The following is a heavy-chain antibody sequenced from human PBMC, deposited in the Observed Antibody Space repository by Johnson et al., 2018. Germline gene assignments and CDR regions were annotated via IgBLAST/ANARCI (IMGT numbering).Heavy chain of an antibody. CDR1: GFTFSSYA. CDR3: AKVRDYYYYGMDV. CDR2: ISGSGGST. Sequence: EVQLVESGGGLVQPGGSLRLSCAASGFTFSSYAMSWVRQAPGKGLEWVSAISGSGGSTYYADSVKGRFTISRDNSKNPLYLQMNSPRAEDRAVYYCAKVRDYYYYGMDVWGQGTTVTVSS. J-gene: IGHJ6*02. V-gene: IGHV3-23*04.